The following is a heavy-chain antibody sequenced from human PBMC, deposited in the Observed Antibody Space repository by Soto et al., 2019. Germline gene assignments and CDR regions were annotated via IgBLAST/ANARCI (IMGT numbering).Heavy chain of an antibody. D-gene: IGHD5-18*01. CDR1: ELTFMSYA. V-gene: IGHV3-64D*06. CDR2: LSGDGSST. CDR3: VKGNWAYSYNNWFDP. J-gene: IGHJ5*02. Sequence: PGGSLRLSFSASELTFMSYAIHWFRQPPGKGMEYVSALSGDGSSTYYADSVKGRFTVFRDNSKNTLFIQMSSLRVEDTAVYYCVKGNWAYSYNNWFDPWGQGTLVTSPQ.